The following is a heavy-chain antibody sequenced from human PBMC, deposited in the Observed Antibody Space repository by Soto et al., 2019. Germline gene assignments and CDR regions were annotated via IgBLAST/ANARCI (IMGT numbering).Heavy chain of an antibody. CDR1: GFTLSDFA. CDR3: ASPVGDFDPYFDY. J-gene: IGHJ4*02. D-gene: IGHD4-17*01. Sequence: QVQLVQSGGGVVQPGRSLRLSCAASGFTLSDFAMHWVRQAPGKGLEWVAVISYDGSKKYLADSVKGRFTISRDNSKNTLYLQMNSLRAEDTAVYYCASPVGDFDPYFDYCGQGTLVTVSS. V-gene: IGHV3-30*04. CDR2: ISYDGSKK.